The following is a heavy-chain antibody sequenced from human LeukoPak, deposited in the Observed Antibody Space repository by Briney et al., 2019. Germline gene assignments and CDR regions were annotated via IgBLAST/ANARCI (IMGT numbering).Heavy chain of an antibody. V-gene: IGHV4-4*07. CDR1: GGSISSYY. Sequence: SETLALICSVSGGSISSYYWSWIRQPAGKGLEWIGRIYTSGSTNYNPSLTSRVTMSVDTSKNQFSLKLSSVTAADTAVYYCARSFNYYDSSGYNYWGQGTLVTVSS. J-gene: IGHJ4*02. CDR2: IYTSGST. CDR3: ARSFNYYDSSGYNY. D-gene: IGHD3-22*01.